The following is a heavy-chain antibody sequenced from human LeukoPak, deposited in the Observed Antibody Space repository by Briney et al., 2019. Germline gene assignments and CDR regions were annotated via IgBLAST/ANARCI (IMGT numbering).Heavy chain of an antibody. V-gene: IGHV1-69*13. D-gene: IGHD2-2*01. CDR2: IIPIFGTA. Sequence: SVKVSCTTSGGTFSSYAISWVRQAPGQGVEWMGGIIPIFGTANYAQKFQGRVTITADESTSTAYMELSSLRSEDTAVYYCARGLGYCSSTSCSYNPWGQGTLVTVSS. CDR1: GGTFSSYA. CDR3: ARGLGYCSSTSCSYNP. J-gene: IGHJ5*02.